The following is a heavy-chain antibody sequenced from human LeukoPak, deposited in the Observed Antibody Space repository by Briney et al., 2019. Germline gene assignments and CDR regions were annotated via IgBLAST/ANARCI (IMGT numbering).Heavy chain of an antibody. D-gene: IGHD6-19*01. V-gene: IGHV3-23*01. Sequence: GGSLRLSCAASGFTFSSYAMSWVRQAPGKGLEWVSRISGSGGSTYYADSVKGRFTISRDNSKNTLYMQKNSLRAEDTAVYYCAKGNSGWYDYWGQGTLVTVSS. CDR3: AKGNSGWYDY. CDR1: GFTFSSYA. CDR2: ISGSGGST. J-gene: IGHJ4*02.